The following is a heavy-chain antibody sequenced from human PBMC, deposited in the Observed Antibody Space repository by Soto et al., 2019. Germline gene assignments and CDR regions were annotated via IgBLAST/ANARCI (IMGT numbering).Heavy chain of an antibody. D-gene: IGHD3-9*01. CDR3: ARDKDWAFDY. CDR2: IFTTGTTI. Sequence: GGSRRLSCVASGFTFSSYSMVWVRQAPGKGLEWVSYIFTTGTTIYYADSVKGRFTVSRDKAKNSVFLLLKSLRAEDTAVYYCARDKDWAFDYWGQGT. CDR1: GFTFSSYS. V-gene: IGHV3-48*01. J-gene: IGHJ4*02.